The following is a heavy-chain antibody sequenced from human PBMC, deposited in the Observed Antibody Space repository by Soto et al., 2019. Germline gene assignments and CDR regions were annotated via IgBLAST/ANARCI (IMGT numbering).Heavy chain of an antibody. CDR3: ARRGSGKRYYYGMDV. Sequence: PGESLNISCKGSGYSFTSYWISWVRQMPGKGLEWMGRIDPSDSYTNYSPSFQGHVTISADKSISTAYLQWSSLKASDTAMYYCARRGSGKRYYYGMDVWGQGTTVTVSS. D-gene: IGHD3-10*01. V-gene: IGHV5-10-1*01. CDR2: IDPSDSYT. J-gene: IGHJ6*02. CDR1: GYSFTSYW.